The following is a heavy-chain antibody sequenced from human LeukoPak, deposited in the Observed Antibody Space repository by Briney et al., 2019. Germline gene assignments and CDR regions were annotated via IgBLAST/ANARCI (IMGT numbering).Heavy chain of an antibody. J-gene: IGHJ4*02. CDR3: AKVGTGNQYGSGDFDS. Sequence: GGSLRLSCAASGFTFSSYTMNWIRLAPGKGLEWVSAITTSSTYIYNADSVKGRFIISRDDAKNLLYLEMNSLRVEDTAVYYCAKVGTGNQYGSGDFDSWGQGTLVTVSS. V-gene: IGHV3-21*01. D-gene: IGHD3-10*01. CDR1: GFTFSSYT. CDR2: ITTSSTYI.